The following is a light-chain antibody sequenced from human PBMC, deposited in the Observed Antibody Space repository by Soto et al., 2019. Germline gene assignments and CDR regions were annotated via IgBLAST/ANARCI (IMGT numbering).Light chain of an antibody. J-gene: IGLJ1*01. CDR3: SSYITSTTYV. Sequence: QSALTQPASVSGSPGQSITISCTGTSSDAGGYNYVSWYQQHPGRAPKLLIYEVSNRPSGVSNRFSGSKSGNTASLTISGLQAEDEADYYCSSYITSTTYVFGTGTKVTVL. CDR2: EVS. CDR1: SSDAGGYNY. V-gene: IGLV2-14*01.